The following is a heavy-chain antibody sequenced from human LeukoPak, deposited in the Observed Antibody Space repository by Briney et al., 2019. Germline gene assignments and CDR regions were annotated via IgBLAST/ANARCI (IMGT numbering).Heavy chain of an antibody. V-gene: IGHV3-13*01. CDR2: IGTAGDT. Sequence: GGSLRLSCAASGFTFSSYDMHWVRQATGKGLERVSAIGTAGDTYYPGSVKGRFTISRENAKNSLYLQMNSLRAGDTAVYYCARGVYYDFWSGYLDYYGMDVWGQGTTVTVSS. CDR1: GFTFSSYD. J-gene: IGHJ6*02. D-gene: IGHD3-3*01. CDR3: ARGVYYDFWSGYLDYYGMDV.